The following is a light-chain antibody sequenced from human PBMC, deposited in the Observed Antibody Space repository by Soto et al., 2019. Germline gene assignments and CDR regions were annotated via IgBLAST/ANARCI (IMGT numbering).Light chain of an antibody. V-gene: IGKV1-39*01. CDR2: GAY. CDR1: QSISNC. J-gene: IGKJ4*01. CDR3: QQSHSSPLT. Sequence: IHMTQSASSLSASVGYRVTITCRASQSISNCLNWYQQKQGRAPELLIYGAYSLQSGVPSRFSGSGYGTDFNLTISSLQTEDSAAYYCQQSHSSPLTFGGGTKVDIK.